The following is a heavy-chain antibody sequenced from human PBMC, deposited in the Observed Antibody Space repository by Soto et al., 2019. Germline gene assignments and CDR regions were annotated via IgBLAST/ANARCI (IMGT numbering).Heavy chain of an antibody. CDR1: GGSISSYY. V-gene: IGHV4-59*01. D-gene: IGHD3-3*01. J-gene: IGHJ6*02. CDR3: ARDRRKPSYYDFWSGYYPPYGMDV. Sequence: SETLSLTCTVSGGSISSYYWSWIRQPPGKGLGWIGYIYYSGSTNYNPSLKSRVTISVDTSKNQFSLKLSSVTAADTAVYYCARDRRKPSYYDFWSGYYPPYGMDVWGQGTTVTVSS. CDR2: IYYSGST.